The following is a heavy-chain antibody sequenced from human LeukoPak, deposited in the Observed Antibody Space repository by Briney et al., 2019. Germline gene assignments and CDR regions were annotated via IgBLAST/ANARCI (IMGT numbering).Heavy chain of an antibody. D-gene: IGHD6-19*01. Sequence: ASVKVSCKASGGTFSSYAISRVRQAPGQGLEWMGGIIPIFGTANYAQKFQGRVTITTDESTSTAYMELSSLRSEDTAVYYCARDRYSSGWQTLYYMDVWGKGTTVTVSS. CDR3: ARDRYSSGWQTLYYMDV. CDR1: GGTFSSYA. CDR2: IIPIFGTA. J-gene: IGHJ6*03. V-gene: IGHV1-69*05.